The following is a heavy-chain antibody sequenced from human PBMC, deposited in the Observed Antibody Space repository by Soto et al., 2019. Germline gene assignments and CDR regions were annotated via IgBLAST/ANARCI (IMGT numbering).Heavy chain of an antibody. CDR1: GGSISSGDYY. D-gene: IGHD3-10*01. CDR2: IYYSGST. Sequence: SETLSLTCTVSGGSISSGDYYWSWIRQPPGKGLEWIGYIYYSGSTYYNPSLKSRVTISVDTSKNQFSLKLSSVTAADTAVYYCARDRRRVYGSGSYFVPYYYYGMDVWGQGTTVTVSS. J-gene: IGHJ6*02. V-gene: IGHV4-30-4*02. CDR3: ARDRRRVYGSGSYFVPYYYYGMDV.